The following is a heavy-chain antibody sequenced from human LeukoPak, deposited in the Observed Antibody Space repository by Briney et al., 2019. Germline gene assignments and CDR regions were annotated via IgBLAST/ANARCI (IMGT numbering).Heavy chain of an antibody. CDR2: IYYTGRT. V-gene: IGHV4-59*01. Sequence: PSETLSLTCTVSGASISNYYWSWIRQPPGKGLEWIGYIYYTGRTNFNPSLKSRVTMSVDTSKNQLSLKLSSVTAADTAVYYCARDIGSRPVDVWGQGTTVTVSS. CDR1: GASISNYY. D-gene: IGHD3-10*01. CDR3: ARDIGSRPVDV. J-gene: IGHJ6*02.